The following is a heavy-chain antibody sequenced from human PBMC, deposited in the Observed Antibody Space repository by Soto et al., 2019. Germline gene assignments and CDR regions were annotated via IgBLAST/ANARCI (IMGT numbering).Heavy chain of an antibody. V-gene: IGHV3-23*01. CDR2: ISGSGDST. J-gene: IGHJ1*01. CDR3: AKAPIGTTYKYPY. Sequence: GGSLRLSCAASGFSFSASALSWVRQAPGKGLEWVSAISGSGDSTYYADSVKGRFTISRDNSKNTLYLQMNSLRAEDTAVYYCAKAPIGTTYKYPYSGQGTLATVS. CDR1: GFSFSASA. D-gene: IGHD1-1*01.